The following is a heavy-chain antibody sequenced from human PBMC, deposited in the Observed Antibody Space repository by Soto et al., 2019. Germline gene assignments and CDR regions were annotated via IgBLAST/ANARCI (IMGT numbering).Heavy chain of an antibody. D-gene: IGHD2-15*01. Sequence: ASVKVSCKTSGYNFTNFDINWVRQAPGLGLVWMGWMNPSSGDTGSAQNFQGRVTMTRDISTRTFFMQLTSLRSEDTAIYYCASLAEYCNGIKCYSNFDFCGRGTHVPVSS. CDR2: MNPSSGDT. V-gene: IGHV1-8*01. CDR1: GYNFTNFD. J-gene: IGHJ4*01. CDR3: ASLAEYCNGIKCYSNFDF.